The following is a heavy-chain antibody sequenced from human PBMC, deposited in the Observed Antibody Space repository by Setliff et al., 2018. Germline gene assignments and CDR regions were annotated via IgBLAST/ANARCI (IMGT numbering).Heavy chain of an antibody. CDR2: INPSGGRT. V-gene: IGHV1-46*01. D-gene: IGHD3-22*01. CDR1: GYTFTSHY. J-gene: IGHJ3*02. CDR3: ARDVFPYHYEGAFDI. Sequence: ASVKVSCKASGYTFTSHYMHWVRQAPGLGLEWMGTINPSGGRTSYAQKFQGRVTMTGDTSTSTVYMGMSSLRSEDTAVYYCARDVFPYHYEGAFDIWGQGTMVTVSS.